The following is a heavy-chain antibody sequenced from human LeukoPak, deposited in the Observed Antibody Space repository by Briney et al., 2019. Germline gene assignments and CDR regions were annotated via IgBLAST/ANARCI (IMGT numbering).Heavy chain of an antibody. CDR1: GYTFIGYS. J-gene: IGHJ6*02. CDR3: ARGDRGMDV. CDR2: INPNSGGT. Sequence: ASVKVSCKASGYTFIGYSMHWVRQAPGQGLEWMGRINPNSGGTYYAQKFQGRVTMTRDTSISIAYMELSSLRSDDTAVYYCARGDRGMDVWGQGTTVTVSS. V-gene: IGHV1-2*06.